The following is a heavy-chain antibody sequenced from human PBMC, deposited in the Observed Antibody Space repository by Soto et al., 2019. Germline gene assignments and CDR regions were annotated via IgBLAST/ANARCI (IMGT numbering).Heavy chain of an antibody. CDR2: ISYDGINK. D-gene: IGHD3-10*01. CDR3: AKDPRMYYYCSGSDS. J-gene: IGHJ4*02. Sequence: VESGGGVVQPGRSLKLSCAASGFTSGRYGMHWVRQAPGKALEWVAVISYDGINKYYAYSVKGRFTISRDNSRNILYLPMVNLRAEDTAVYYCAKDPRMYYYCSGSDSLGQGTLVTVSS. CDR1: GFTSGRYG. V-gene: IGHV3-30*18.